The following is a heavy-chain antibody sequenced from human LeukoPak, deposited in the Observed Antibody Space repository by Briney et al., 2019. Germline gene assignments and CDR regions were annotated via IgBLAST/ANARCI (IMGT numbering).Heavy chain of an antibody. CDR2: VYYSGST. V-gene: IGHV4-59*12. CDR3: ARRAPMVRGVTTYYYYYYMDV. J-gene: IGHJ6*03. Sequence: SETLSLTCTVSGGSISSYYWSWLRQPPEKGLEWIGCVYYSGSTNYNPSLKSRVNISVDTSKNQFSLKLSSVTAADTAVYYCARRAPMVRGVTTYYYYYYMDVWGKGTTVTISS. CDR1: GGSISSYY. D-gene: IGHD3-10*01.